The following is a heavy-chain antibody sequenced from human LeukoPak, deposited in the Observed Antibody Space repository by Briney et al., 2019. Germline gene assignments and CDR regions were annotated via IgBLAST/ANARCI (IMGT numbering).Heavy chain of an antibody. CDR2: INPNSGGT. CDR3: AREIEWELPSSFDY. CDR1: GYTFTGYY. Sequence: ASVKVSCKASGYTFTGYYMHWVRQAPGQGLEWMGWINPNSGGTNYAQKFQGRVTMTRDTSISTAYMELSRLRSDDTAVYYCAREIEWELPSSFDYWGQGTTVTVSS. J-gene: IGHJ4*03. V-gene: IGHV1-2*02. D-gene: IGHD1-26*01.